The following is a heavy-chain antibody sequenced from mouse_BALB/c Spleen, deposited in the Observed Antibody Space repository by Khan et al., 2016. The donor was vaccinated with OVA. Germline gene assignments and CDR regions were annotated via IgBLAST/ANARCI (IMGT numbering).Heavy chain of an antibody. D-gene: IGHD6-2*01. Sequence: QVQLKESGPGLVAPSQSLSITCTVYGYSLTRDGVHWVRQPPGKGLEWLGLIRAGGSTNNYWALLSRLSISIDNSKSLVFLVMISLQTDDTALYYCARSKYLASYWGQGTTLPVSS. V-gene: IGHV2-9*02. CDR1: GYSLTRDG. CDR2: IRAGGST. CDR3: ARSKYLASY. J-gene: IGHJ2*01.